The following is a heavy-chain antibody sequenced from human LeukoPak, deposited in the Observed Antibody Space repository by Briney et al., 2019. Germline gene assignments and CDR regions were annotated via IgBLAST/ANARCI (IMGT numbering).Heavy chain of an antibody. CDR2: INPSGGST. CDR3: ARDPSSGGIAARFDY. Sequence: ASVKVSCKASGYTFTSYYVHWVRQAPGQGLEWMGIINPSGGSTSYAQEFQGRVTMTRDTSTSTVYMELSSLRSEDTAVYYCARDPSSGGIAARFDYWGQGTLVTVSS. CDR1: GYTFTSYY. J-gene: IGHJ4*02. D-gene: IGHD6-6*01. V-gene: IGHV1-46*01.